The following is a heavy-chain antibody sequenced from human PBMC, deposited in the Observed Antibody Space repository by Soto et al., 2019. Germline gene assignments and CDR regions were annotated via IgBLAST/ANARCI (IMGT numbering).Heavy chain of an antibody. Sequence: SETLSLTCTVSGDSITSSGSYWGWIRQPPGKGLEWIGSIYYNGSTYYNSSLKSRVTISVDTSKNHVSLKLTSMTAADTAMYYCARTGGWLLYRYFRWFDPWGQGTLVTVSS. CDR1: GDSITSSGSY. D-gene: IGHD3-3*01. V-gene: IGHV4-39*02. CDR2: IYYNGST. J-gene: IGHJ5*02. CDR3: ARTGGWLLYRYFRWFDP.